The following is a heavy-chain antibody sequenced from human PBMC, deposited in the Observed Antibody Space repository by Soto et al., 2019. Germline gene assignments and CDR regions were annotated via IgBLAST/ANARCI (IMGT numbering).Heavy chain of an antibody. CDR3: ARDLCPLGSGSPCPTFGMDL. V-gene: IGHV1-2*02. CDR2: LKPDNGGT. D-gene: IGHD3-10*01. J-gene: IGHJ6*02. Sequence: QVQLVQSGAEVKPPGASVKVSCKASGYTFTGHYMHWVRQVSGRRLEFLGWLKPDNGGTYYATKFQGRVTFTRDTSTTTAYKEMSGLHSDDTAVYFCARDLCPLGSGSPCPTFGMDLWGQGTTVAVSS. CDR1: GYTFTGHY.